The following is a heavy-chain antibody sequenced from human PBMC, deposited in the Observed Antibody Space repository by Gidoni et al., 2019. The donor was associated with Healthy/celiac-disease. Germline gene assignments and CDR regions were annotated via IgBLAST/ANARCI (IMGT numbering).Heavy chain of an antibody. V-gene: IGHV3-30*01. CDR2: ISYDGSNT. J-gene: IGHJ4*02. CDR1: GVTSSSYA. Sequence: QVQLVESGRCVVPPGRYLRLSCAASGVTSSSYAMHWVRQAPGKGLEWVAVISYDGSNTYYADSVKGRFTIPRDHSKNTLYLQMNSLRAEDTAVYYCARGYSYGYFYFDYWGQGPLVTVSS. CDR3: ARGYSYGYFYFDY. D-gene: IGHD5-18*01.